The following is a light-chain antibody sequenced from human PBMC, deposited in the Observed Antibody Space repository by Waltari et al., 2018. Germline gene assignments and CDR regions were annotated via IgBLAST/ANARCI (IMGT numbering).Light chain of an antibody. CDR2: KAS. J-gene: IGKJ1*01. CDR1: QNINYW. V-gene: IGKV1-5*03. Sequence: DIQMTQSPSTLSASVGDRVTITCRASQNINYWLAWYQQKPGKAPNLLIYKASSLESGVPSRFSGSGSGKEFTLTISSLQPGDFATYYCQQYNSFPWTFGQGTKVEIK. CDR3: QQYNSFPWT.